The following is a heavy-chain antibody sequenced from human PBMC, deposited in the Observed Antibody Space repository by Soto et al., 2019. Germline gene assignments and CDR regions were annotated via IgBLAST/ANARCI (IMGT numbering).Heavy chain of an antibody. Sequence: QVQLQESGPGLVKPSGTLSLTCAVSGASVSGSSCWTWVRQSPGKGLEWIGEIYQSGNTNYNPSLKSRVIISVDKSKNDFSLRLTSVTAADTAVYYCASGNHGITGTTDYGGQGTLVTVSA. V-gene: IGHV4-4*02. CDR1: GASVSGSSC. J-gene: IGHJ4*02. CDR3: ASGNHGITGTTDY. D-gene: IGHD1-7*01. CDR2: IYQSGNT.